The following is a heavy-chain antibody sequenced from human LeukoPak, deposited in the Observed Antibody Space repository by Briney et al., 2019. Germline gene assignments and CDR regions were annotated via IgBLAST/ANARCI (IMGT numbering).Heavy chain of an antibody. D-gene: IGHD6-13*01. Sequence: GGSLRLSCAASGFPVSSNYMSWARHAPGKGLEWVSVIYSGGSTYSADSVKGRFTISKDNSKNTLYLQMNSLRAEDTAVYYCARGQYSSSWNYFDYWGQGTLVTVSS. CDR1: GFPVSSNY. J-gene: IGHJ4*02. CDR2: IYSGGST. CDR3: ARGQYSSSWNYFDY. V-gene: IGHV3-53*01.